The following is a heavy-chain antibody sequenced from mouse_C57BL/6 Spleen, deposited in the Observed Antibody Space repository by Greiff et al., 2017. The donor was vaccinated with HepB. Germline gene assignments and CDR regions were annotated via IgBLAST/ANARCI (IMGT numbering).Heavy chain of an antibody. CDR3: AGQQLRLPYYYAMDY. Sequence: EVQRVESGGGLVKPGGSLKLSCAASGFTFSDYGMHWVRQAPEKGLEWVAYISSGSSTIYYADTVKGRFTISRDNAKNTLFLQMTSLRSEDTAMYYCAGQQLRLPYYYAMDYWGQGTSVTVSS. V-gene: IGHV5-17*01. J-gene: IGHJ4*01. CDR2: ISSGSSTI. CDR1: GFTFSDYG. D-gene: IGHD3-2*02.